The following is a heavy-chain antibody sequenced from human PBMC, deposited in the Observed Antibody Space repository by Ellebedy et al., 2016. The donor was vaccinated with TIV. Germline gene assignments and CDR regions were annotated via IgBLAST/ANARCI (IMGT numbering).Heavy chain of an antibody. CDR3: VSEPDGGKHRHFEG. Sequence: PGGSLRLSCAASGFTFSSYWMHWVRQSPGKGLVWVARINMDGSRSAYGDSAAGRFTISRDNAKNTVYLQMNSLRVEDTAIYYCVSEPDGGKHRHFEGWGPGTLVTVSS. V-gene: IGHV3-74*01. D-gene: IGHD1-14*01. CDR1: GFTFSSYW. CDR2: INMDGSRS. J-gene: IGHJ4*02.